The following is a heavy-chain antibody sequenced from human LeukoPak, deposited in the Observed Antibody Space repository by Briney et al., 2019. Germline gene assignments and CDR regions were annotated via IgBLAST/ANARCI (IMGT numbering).Heavy chain of an antibody. Sequence: GESLKISCKGSGYSFTSYWIGWVRQMPGKGLEWMGIIYPGDSDTRYSPSFQGQVTISADKSISTAYLQWSSLKASDTAMYYCARATYYYDSSGYCFDYWGQGTLVTVSS. V-gene: IGHV5-51*01. CDR2: IYPGDSDT. D-gene: IGHD3-22*01. J-gene: IGHJ4*02. CDR1: GYSFTSYW. CDR3: ARATYYYDSSGYCFDY.